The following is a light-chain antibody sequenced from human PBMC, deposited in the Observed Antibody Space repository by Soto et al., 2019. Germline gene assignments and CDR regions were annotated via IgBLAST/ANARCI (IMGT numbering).Light chain of an antibody. CDR3: QQSFSTPPT. V-gene: IGKV1-39*01. J-gene: IGKJ1*01. CDR1: QSISNY. Sequence: DIQMTQSPSSLSASIGDRVTITFRASQSISNYLNWYQQKPGKAPKLLIYAASSLQSGVPSRFSGSGSGTDFTLTISSLQPEDFATYYCQQSFSTPPTFGQGTKVDI. CDR2: AAS.